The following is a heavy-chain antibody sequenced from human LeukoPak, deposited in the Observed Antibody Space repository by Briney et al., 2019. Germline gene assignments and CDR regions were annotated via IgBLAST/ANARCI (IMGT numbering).Heavy chain of an antibody. V-gene: IGHV1-2*06. CDR3: ASLGNYYDSSGYYSVFDY. Sequence: ASVKVSCEASGYTFTAYHMHWVRQAPGQGLEWMGRINPNSGGTNYAQKFQGRVTMTRDTSISTAYMELSRLRSDDTAVYYCASLGNYYDSSGYYSVFDYWGQGTLVTVSS. D-gene: IGHD3-22*01. CDR1: GYTFTAYH. CDR2: INPNSGGT. J-gene: IGHJ4*02.